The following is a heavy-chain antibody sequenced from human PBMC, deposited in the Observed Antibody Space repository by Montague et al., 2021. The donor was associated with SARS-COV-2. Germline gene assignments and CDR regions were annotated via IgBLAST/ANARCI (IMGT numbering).Heavy chain of an antibody. CDR2: MYYTGHT. V-gene: IGHV4-61*01. CDR3: ARSRANVPSRPGFDY. J-gene: IGHJ4*02. D-gene: IGHD6-6*01. CDR1: GASVASGNFY. Sequence: SETLSLTCTVSGASVASGNFYWSWIRQPPEKGLEWIGYMYYTGHTNYNPSLESRVTMPADPSKNQFSLTLTSVTAADTAVYYCARSRANVPSRPGFDYWGQGALVTVSS.